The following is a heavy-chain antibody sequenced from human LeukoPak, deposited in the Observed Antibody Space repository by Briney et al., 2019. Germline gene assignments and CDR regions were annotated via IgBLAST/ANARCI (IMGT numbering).Heavy chain of an antibody. Sequence: ASVKVSCKASGGTFSSYAISWVRQAPGQGLEWMGGIIPIFGTANYAQKFQGRVTITADESTSTAYMELSSLRSEDTAVYYCVRSHTVAGTLVGFDYWGQGTLVTVSS. J-gene: IGHJ4*02. CDR2: IIPIFGTA. CDR1: GGTFSSYA. CDR3: VRSHTVAGTLVGFDY. V-gene: IGHV1-69*01. D-gene: IGHD6-19*01.